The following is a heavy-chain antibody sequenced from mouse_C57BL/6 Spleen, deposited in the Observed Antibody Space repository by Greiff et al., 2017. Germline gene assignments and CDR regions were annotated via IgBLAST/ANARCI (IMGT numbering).Heavy chain of an antibody. Sequence: VQLQQPGAELVKPGASVKMSCKASGYTFTSYWITWVKQRPGQGLEWIGDIYPGSGSTNYNEKFKGKATLTVDTSSSTAYMQLSSLTSEASAVYYSARSKSNYLYYCDYWGQGTTLTVSS. V-gene: IGHV1-55*01. CDR3: ARSKSNYLYYCDY. J-gene: IGHJ2*01. CDR1: GYTFTSYW. D-gene: IGHD2-5*01. CDR2: IYPGSGST.